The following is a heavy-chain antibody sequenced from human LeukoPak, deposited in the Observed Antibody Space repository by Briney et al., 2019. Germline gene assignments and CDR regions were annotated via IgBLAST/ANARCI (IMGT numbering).Heavy chain of an antibody. Sequence: SETLSLTCTVSGYYISSGYYWGWIRQPPGKGLEWIGSIYHSGSTYYNPSLKSRVTISVDTSKNQFSLKLSSVTAADTAVYYCGMAVGITMVRGVHFEYCGQGNLVTVSS. CDR2: IYHSGST. V-gene: IGHV4-38-2*02. J-gene: IGHJ4*02. CDR3: GMAVGITMVRGVHFEY. D-gene: IGHD3-10*01. CDR1: GYYISSGYY.